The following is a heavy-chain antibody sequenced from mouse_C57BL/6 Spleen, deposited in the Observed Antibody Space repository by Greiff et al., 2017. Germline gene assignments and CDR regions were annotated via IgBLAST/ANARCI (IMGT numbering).Heavy chain of an antibody. V-gene: IGHV14-2*01. J-gene: IGHJ4*01. Sequence: VQLKESGAELVKPGASVKLSCTASGFNIKDYYMHWVKQRTEQGLEWIGRIDPEDGETKYAPKFQGKATITADTSSNTAYLQLSRLTSEDTAVYYCARWLLRLYYAMDYWGQGTSVTVSA. D-gene: IGHD2-3*01. CDR3: ARWLLRLYYAMDY. CDR2: IDPEDGET. CDR1: GFNIKDYY.